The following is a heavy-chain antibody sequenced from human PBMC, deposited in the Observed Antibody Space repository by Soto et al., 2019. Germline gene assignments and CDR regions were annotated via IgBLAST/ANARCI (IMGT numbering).Heavy chain of an antibody. J-gene: IGHJ3*02. CDR2: INPNSGGT. V-gene: IGHV1-2*02. D-gene: IGHD3-22*01. Sequence: RASVKVSCKASGYTFTGYYMHWVRQAPGQGLEWMGWINPNSGGTNYAQKFQGRVTMTRDTSISTAYMELSRLRSDDTAVYYCARVTDYYDSSGYFLGAFDIWGQGTMVTVSS. CDR3: ARVTDYYDSSGYFLGAFDI. CDR1: GYTFTGYY.